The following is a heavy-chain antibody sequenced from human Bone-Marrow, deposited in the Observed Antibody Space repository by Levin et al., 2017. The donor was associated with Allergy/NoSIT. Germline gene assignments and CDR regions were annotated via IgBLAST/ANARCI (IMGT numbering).Heavy chain of an antibody. CDR3: TRPLWDTSGWYG. D-gene: IGHD6-13*01. Sequence: GGSLRLSCAASGFTFSVSAMHWVRHASGKGLEWVGRIRSKANSDATAYAASVKGRFTISRDESKNTVYLQMNSLKTEDTAVYYCTRPLWDTSGWYGWGQGTLVTVSS. CDR1: GFTFSVSA. V-gene: IGHV3-73*01. CDR2: IRSKANSDAT. J-gene: IGHJ4*02.